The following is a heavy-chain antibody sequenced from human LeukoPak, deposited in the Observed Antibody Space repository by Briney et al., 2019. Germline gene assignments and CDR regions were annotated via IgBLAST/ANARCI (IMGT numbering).Heavy chain of an antibody. CDR1: GGSVSSGSYY. CDR2: IYYSGST. J-gene: IGHJ4*02. Sequence: SETLSLTCTVSGGSVSSGSYYWSWIRQPPGKGLEWIGYIYYSGSTNYNPSLKSRVTISVDTSKNQFSLKLSSVTAADTTVYYCARVVGGDRIVGSYDYWGQGTLVTVSS. V-gene: IGHV4-61*01. CDR3: ARVVGGDRIVGSYDY. D-gene: IGHD3-22*01.